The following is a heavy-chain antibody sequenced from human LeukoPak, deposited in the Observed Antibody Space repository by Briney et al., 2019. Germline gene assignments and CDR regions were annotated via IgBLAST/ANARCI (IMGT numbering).Heavy chain of an antibody. CDR2: INSDGSGT. D-gene: IGHD2-8*01. V-gene: IGHV3-74*01. J-gene: IGHJ4*02. Sequence: PGGSLRLSCAASGFTFSNYWMHWVRQAPGKGPVWVSRINSDGSGTIYADSVKGRFTISRDNAKNTLDLQMNSLRAEDTAVYYCARGEKSWINGFDLWGQGTLVTVSS. CDR1: GFTFSNYW. CDR3: ARGEKSWINGFDL.